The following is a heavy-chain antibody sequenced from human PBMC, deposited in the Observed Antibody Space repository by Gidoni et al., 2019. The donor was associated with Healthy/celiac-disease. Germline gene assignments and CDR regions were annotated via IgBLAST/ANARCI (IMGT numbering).Heavy chain of an antibody. CDR3: ARSGIAAAGTHFDY. V-gene: IGHV4-59*01. J-gene: IGHJ4*02. CDR2: IYYSGST. CDR1: GGSISSYY. D-gene: IGHD6-13*01. Sequence: QVQLQESGPGLVKPSATLSLTCTVSGGSISSYYWSWIRQPPGKGLEWIGYIYYSGSTNYKPSLKSRVTISVDTSKNQFSLKLSSVTAADTAVYYCARSGIAAAGTHFDYWGQGTLVTVSS.